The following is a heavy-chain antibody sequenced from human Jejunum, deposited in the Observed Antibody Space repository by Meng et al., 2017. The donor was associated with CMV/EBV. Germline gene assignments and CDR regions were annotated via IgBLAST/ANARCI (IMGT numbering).Heavy chain of an antibody. J-gene: IGHJ4*02. CDR3: AKSPVRLADFDF. CDR1: SGSITNARSY. V-gene: IGHV4-39*01. Sequence: SGSITNARSYWGWIRQSPGKGLEWIGSIYYSGNTYYKPSLRSRVAMSVDSSGNQLSLRLTSVTAADTAVYYCAKSPVRLADFDFWGRGTLVTVSS. D-gene: IGHD6-6*01. CDR2: IYYSGNT.